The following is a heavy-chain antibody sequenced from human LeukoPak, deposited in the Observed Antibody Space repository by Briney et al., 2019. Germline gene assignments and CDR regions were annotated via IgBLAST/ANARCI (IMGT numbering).Heavy chain of an antibody. CDR3: ARDYNSVTHWFFDL. CDR1: GGSISNYY. D-gene: IGHD4-17*01. V-gene: IGHV4-59*01. J-gene: IGHJ2*01. Sequence: SETLSLTCSVTGGSISNYYLNWLRQPPCKGLAGIGPLYNSGSTTYNASLKSRITISVDTSKNQFSLMLASVTAADTAVYYCARDYNSVTHWFFDLWGRGTLVTVSP. CDR2: LYNSGST.